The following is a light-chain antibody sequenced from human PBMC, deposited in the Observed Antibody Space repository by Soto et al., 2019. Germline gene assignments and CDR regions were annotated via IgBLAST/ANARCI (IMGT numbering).Light chain of an antibody. J-gene: IGKJ4*01. Sequence: EIVVTQSPATLSVSPGERATLSCRASQSVGNNFAWYQQKPGQAPRLLIFATSTRATGVPARLSGSGSGTEFTLTISSLQSEYFAVYYCQQYGDWPLTFGGGAKVEIE. CDR2: ATS. CDR3: QQYGDWPLT. CDR1: QSVGNN. V-gene: IGKV3-15*01.